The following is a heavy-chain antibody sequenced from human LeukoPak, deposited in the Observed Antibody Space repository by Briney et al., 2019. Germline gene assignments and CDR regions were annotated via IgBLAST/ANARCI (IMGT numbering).Heavy chain of an antibody. CDR2: ISSNGGST. V-gene: IGHV3-64D*06. CDR1: GFTFSSYA. CDR3: VKDGGGDIVVVPAAMGINYFDY. Sequence: PGGSLRLSRSASGFTFSSYAMHWVRQAPGKGLECVSAISSNGGSTYYADSVKGRFTISRDNSKNTLYLQMSSLRAEDTAVYYCVKDGGGDIVVVPAAMGINYFDYWGQGTLVTVSS. D-gene: IGHD2-2*01. J-gene: IGHJ4*02.